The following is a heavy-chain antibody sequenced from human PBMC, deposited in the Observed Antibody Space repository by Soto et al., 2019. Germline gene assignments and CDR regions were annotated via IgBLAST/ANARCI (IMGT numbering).Heavy chain of an antibody. Sequence: QVQLQESGPGLVNPSETLSLTCTVSGDSITGHYWSWIRQPPGKGLEWIGYIYYNGNTEYNPSLESRVTMSVDTSKNQFSLKLRSVTPADTAVYYCARTLGWLFGWFDPWGQGTLVTVSS. J-gene: IGHJ5*02. D-gene: IGHD3-9*01. CDR1: GDSITGHY. CDR2: IYYNGNT. CDR3: ARTLGWLFGWFDP. V-gene: IGHV4-59*11.